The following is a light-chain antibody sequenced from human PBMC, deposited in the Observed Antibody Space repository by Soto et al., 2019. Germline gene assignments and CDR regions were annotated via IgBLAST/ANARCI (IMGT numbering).Light chain of an antibody. CDR3: QQRSNWPSLT. V-gene: IGKV3-11*01. CDR2: DAS. CDR1: QSVGSY. Sequence: EIVLIQSPATLSLSPSERATLXRRPSQSVGSYLAWYQHKPGQAPRLLISDASNRATGIPARFSGSGSETDFTLTISSLEPEDSAVYYCQQRSNWPSLTFGGGTKVDIK. J-gene: IGKJ4*01.